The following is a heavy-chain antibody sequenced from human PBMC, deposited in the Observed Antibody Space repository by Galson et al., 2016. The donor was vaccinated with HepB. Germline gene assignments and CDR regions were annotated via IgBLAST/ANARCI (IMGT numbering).Heavy chain of an antibody. D-gene: IGHD6-6*01. V-gene: IGHV1-69*06. CDR1: GGTFSSYA. Sequence: SVKASCKASGGTFSSYAVTWVRQAPGQGLEWMGVIIPIFDSAHYAQKFQGRVTITADRSTSTAYMELKSLNSDDSAVYYCASRFEGVVRYYFYYGMDVWGQGTTVIVSS. CDR3: ASRFEGVVRYYFYYGMDV. J-gene: IGHJ6*02. CDR2: IIPIFDSA.